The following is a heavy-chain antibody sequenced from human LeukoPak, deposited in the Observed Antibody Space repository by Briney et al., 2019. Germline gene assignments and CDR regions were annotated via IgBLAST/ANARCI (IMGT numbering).Heavy chain of an antibody. J-gene: IGHJ4*02. CDR2: IFSSGST. Sequence: PSETLSLTCTVSGGSISSYFWSWIRQPAGKGLEWVGRIFSSGSTSYNPSLKSRITMSKDTSKNQFSLKLSSVTAADTAVYYCARMGLAAAAADYWGQGTLVTVSS. CDR1: GGSISSYF. V-gene: IGHV4-4*07. CDR3: ARMGLAAAAADY. D-gene: IGHD6-13*01.